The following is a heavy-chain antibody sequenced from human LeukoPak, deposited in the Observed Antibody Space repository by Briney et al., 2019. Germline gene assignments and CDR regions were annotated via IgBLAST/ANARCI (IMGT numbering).Heavy chain of an antibody. Sequence: PSETLSLTCTVSGGSIISSSYYWGWIRQPPGKGLEWIGNIYYGGSTNYNPSLKSRATMSVDTSMNQFSLKLSSVTAADTAVYYCARDSGLFDYWGQGTLVTVSS. CDR1: GGSIISSSYY. CDR3: ARDSGLFDY. CDR2: IYYGGST. V-gene: IGHV4-39*02. J-gene: IGHJ4*02.